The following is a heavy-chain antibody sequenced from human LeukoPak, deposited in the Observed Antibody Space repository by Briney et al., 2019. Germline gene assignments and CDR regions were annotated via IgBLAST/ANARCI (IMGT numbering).Heavy chain of an antibody. CDR2: MYHSGGT. CDR1: GYSISNGYY. CDR3: ARAPMASYYYYYMDV. V-gene: IGHV4-38-2*02. D-gene: IGHD3-10*01. J-gene: IGHJ6*03. Sequence: SETLSLTCTVSGYSISNGYYWGWIRQPPGKGLEWIGSMYHSGGTYYNPSLKNRVTISVDTSKNQFSLKLSSVTAADTAVYYCARAPMASYYYYYMDVWGKGTTVTVSS.